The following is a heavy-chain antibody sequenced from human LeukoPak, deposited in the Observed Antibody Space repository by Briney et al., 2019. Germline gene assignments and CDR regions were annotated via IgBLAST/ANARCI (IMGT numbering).Heavy chain of an antibody. Sequence: SETLSLTCAVYGGSFSGYYWSWIRQPPGKGLEWIGEINHSGSTNYNPSLKSRVTISVDTSKNQFSLTLSSVTAADTAVYYCARGYCSGGSCYFFDLWGRGTLVTVSS. CDR1: GGSFSGYY. D-gene: IGHD2-15*01. CDR3: ARGYCSGGSCYFFDL. V-gene: IGHV4-34*01. CDR2: INHSGST. J-gene: IGHJ2*01.